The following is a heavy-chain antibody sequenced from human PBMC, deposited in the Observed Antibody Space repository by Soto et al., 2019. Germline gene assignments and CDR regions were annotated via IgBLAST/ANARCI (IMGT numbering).Heavy chain of an antibody. D-gene: IGHD6-13*01. V-gene: IGHV4-59*01. J-gene: IGHJ3*02. CDR1: GGSISSYY. CDR3: ARDGVAAAGTEAFDI. Sequence: SETLSLTCTVSGGSISSYYWSWIRQPPGKGLEWIGYIYYSGSTNYNPSLKSRVTISVDTSKNQFSLKLSSVTAADTAVYYCARDGVAAAGTEAFDIWGQGTMVTVSS. CDR2: IYYSGST.